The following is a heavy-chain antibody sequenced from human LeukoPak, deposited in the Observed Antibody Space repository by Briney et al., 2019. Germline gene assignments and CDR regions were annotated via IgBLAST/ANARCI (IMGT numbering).Heavy chain of an antibody. V-gene: IGHV3-74*01. CDR3: ARGRNGFFDY. D-gene: IGHD5-24*01. CDR1: GFTFSSYG. J-gene: IGHJ4*01. Sequence: GGSLRLSCAASGFTFSSYGMHCVRQAPGKGLVWLSQINSDGGRTRYADSVKGRLTISRDNAKNTVYLQMNSLRAEDTAMYYCARGRNGFFDYWGHGTLVTVSS. CDR2: INSDGGRT.